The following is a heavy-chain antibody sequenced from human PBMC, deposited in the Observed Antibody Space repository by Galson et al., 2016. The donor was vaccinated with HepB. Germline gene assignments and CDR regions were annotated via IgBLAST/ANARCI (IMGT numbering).Heavy chain of an antibody. CDR3: ARDRKSYDYFRGGFRNLRTYSYYGRDS. Sequence: LRLSCAASGFTFSKHGMHWVRQAPGRGLEWVAFVSYDTTTKDYAESVKGRFSIFRDNSKNTLYVQMDSLRPEDTAVYYCARDRKSYDYFRGGFRNLRTYSYYGRDSWGQGTTVTVSS. J-gene: IGHJ6*02. CDR2: VSYDTTTK. D-gene: IGHD3-16*02. CDR1: GFTFSKHG. V-gene: IGHV3-30*03.